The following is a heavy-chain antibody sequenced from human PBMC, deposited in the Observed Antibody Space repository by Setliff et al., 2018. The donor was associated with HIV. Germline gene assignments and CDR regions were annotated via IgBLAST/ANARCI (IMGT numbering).Heavy chain of an antibody. J-gene: IGHJ3*01. CDR2: IYYSGST. V-gene: IGHV4-39*07. Sequence: PSETLSLTCTVSGESISSSGYYWAWIRQPPGKGLEWIGSIYYSGSTSYCPSLKSRVTMTVDTSKNQFSLKLSSVTAADTAVYYCARGPNTHFDVWGQGTKVTVSS. CDR1: GESISSSGYY. CDR3: ARGPNTHFDV.